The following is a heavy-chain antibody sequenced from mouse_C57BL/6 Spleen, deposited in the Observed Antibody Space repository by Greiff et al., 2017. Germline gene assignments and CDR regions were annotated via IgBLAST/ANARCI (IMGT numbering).Heavy chain of an antibody. Sequence: VQLQLSGAELARPGASVKLSCKASGYTFTSYGISWVKQRTGQGLEWIGEIYPRSGNTYYNEKFKGKATLTADKSSSTAYMELRSLNSEDSAVYFCARYDYGSTYAHWYFDVWGTGTTVTVSS. D-gene: IGHD1-1*01. V-gene: IGHV1-81*01. CDR2: IYPRSGNT. CDR3: ARYDYGSTYAHWYFDV. J-gene: IGHJ1*03. CDR1: GYTFTSYG.